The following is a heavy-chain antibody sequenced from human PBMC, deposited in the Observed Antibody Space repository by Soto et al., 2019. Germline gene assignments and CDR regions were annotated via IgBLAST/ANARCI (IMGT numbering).Heavy chain of an antibody. Sequence: QVQLVQSGAEVKKPGSSVKVSCKASGGIFSTYAISWLRQAPGQGLEWMGGIIPLFGTPNYAQRFQGRVTITADESTSTAYVGLSRLRSEDTAVYYCARDRGDYGSGNYYNRIDFWGQGTLVTVSS. CDR3: ARDRGDYGSGNYYNRIDF. CDR1: GGIFSTYA. V-gene: IGHV1-69*01. CDR2: IIPLFGTP. J-gene: IGHJ4*02. D-gene: IGHD3-10*01.